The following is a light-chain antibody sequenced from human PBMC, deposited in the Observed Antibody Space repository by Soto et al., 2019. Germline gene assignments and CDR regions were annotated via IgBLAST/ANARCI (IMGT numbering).Light chain of an antibody. CDR3: MQALQTPPT. CDR1: QSLLHSNGYNY. CDR2: LGS. Sequence: EIVMTQSPLSLPVTPGEPASISCRSSQSLLHSNGYNYLDWYLQKPGQSPQLLIYLGSSRASGVPDRFSGSGSGTDFTLKISRVEAEDVGVYYCMQALQTPPTFGQGTKLEIK. V-gene: IGKV2-28*01. J-gene: IGKJ2*01.